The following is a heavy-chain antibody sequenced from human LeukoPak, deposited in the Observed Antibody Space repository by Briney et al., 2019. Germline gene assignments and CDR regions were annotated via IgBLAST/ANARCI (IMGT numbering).Heavy chain of an antibody. CDR1: GDTLTELS. D-gene: IGHD2-21*01. J-gene: IGHJ6*03. V-gene: IGHV1-24*01. CDR3: ARDVGHIVAPSYMDV. CDR2: FDPEDGET. Sequence: ASVKVSCKISGDTLTELSMYWVRQAPGKGLEWVWGFDPEDGETIYAQKFQGRVTMTEDTSTDTAYMELSSLRSDDTAVYYCARDVGHIVAPSYMDVWGKGTTVTISS.